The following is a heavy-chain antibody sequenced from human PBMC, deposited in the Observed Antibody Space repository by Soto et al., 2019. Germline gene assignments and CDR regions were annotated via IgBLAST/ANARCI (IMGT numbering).Heavy chain of an antibody. CDR2: IYHSGNT. J-gene: IGHJ5*02. Sequence: QLQLQESGSGLVKPSQTLSLTCAVSGGSISSGGYSWSWIRQPPGKGLEWIGYIYHSGNTYYSPSLKSRVTISMDRSKNQFSLKLNSVTAADTAVYFCARFRGVINGFDPWGQGALVTVSS. D-gene: IGHD3-10*01. CDR3: ARFRGVINGFDP. V-gene: IGHV4-30-2*01. CDR1: GGSISSGGYS.